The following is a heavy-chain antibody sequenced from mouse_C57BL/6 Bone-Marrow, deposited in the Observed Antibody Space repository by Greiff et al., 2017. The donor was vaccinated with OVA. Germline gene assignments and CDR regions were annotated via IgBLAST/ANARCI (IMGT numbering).Heavy chain of an antibody. V-gene: IGHV1-64*01. Sequence: QVHVKQPGAELVKPGASVKLSCKASGYTYTSYWMHWVKQRPGQGLEWIGMIHPNSGGTNYNEKFKSKATLTVDKSSSTAYMQLSSLTSEDSAVYYCARSDYWGQGTTLTVSS. J-gene: IGHJ2*01. CDR2: IHPNSGGT. CDR3: ARSDY. CDR1: GYTYTSYW.